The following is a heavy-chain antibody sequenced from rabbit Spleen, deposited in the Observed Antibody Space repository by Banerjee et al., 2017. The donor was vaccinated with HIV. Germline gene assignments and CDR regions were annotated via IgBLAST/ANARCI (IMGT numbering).Heavy chain of an antibody. J-gene: IGHJ6*01. V-gene: IGHV1S45*01. CDR1: GIDFSSSYW. D-gene: IGHD1-1*01. Sequence: DLVESGGGLVQAGESLKLSCKASGIDFSSSYWICWVRQGPGKGLEWIACIDTGSSGFTYFASWAKGRFTISKTSSTTVTLQMTSLTAADTATYFCARDTSSSFSSYGMDLWGPGTLVTVS. CDR3: ARDTSSSFSSYGMDL. CDR2: IDTGSSGFT.